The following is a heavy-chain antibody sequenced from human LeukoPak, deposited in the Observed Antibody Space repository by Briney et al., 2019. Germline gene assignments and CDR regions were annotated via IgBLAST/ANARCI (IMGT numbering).Heavy chain of an antibody. D-gene: IGHD2-15*01. CDR3: ARVQYCSGGSCHNLRLFDQ. J-gene: IGHJ4*02. V-gene: IGHV4-30-4*08. CDR2: IYHSGTT. CDR1: GDSINSGEHY. Sequence: SETLSLTCTVSGDSINSGEHYWSWIRQPPGKGLEWIGHIYHSGTTYYNPSVKSRMTISVDTSKNQFSLNLRSVTAVDTAVYYCARVQYCSGGSCHNLRLFDQWGQGTLVTVSS.